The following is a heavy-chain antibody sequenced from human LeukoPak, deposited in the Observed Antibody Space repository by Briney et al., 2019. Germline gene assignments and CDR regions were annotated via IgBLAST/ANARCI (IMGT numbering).Heavy chain of an antibody. Sequence: SETLSLTCIVSGGSISSTTYYWGWIRQPPGKRLEWIGSIYYSGNTYYNPSLKSRVTISIDTSKNQFSLNLNSVTAADTALYSRARHYLGGNYPDYFNHWGQGTLVTVSS. V-gene: IGHV4-39*01. D-gene: IGHD1-26*01. J-gene: IGHJ4*02. CDR2: IYYSGNT. CDR1: GGSISSTTYY. CDR3: ARHYLGGNYPDYFNH.